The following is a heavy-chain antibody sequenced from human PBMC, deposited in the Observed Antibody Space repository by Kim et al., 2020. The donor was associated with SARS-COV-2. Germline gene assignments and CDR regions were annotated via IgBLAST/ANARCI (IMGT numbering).Heavy chain of an antibody. Sequence: GSLRLSCAASGFTFSSYAMHWVRQAPGKGLEWVAVIWYDGSNKYYADSVKGRFTISRDNSKNTLYLQMNSLRAEDTAVYYCAKQVPMIVVGGYFDLWGRGTLVTVSS. D-gene: IGHD3-22*01. CDR2: IWYDGSNK. CDR1: GFTFSSYA. V-gene: IGHV3-33*06. CDR3: AKQVPMIVVGGYFDL. J-gene: IGHJ2*01.